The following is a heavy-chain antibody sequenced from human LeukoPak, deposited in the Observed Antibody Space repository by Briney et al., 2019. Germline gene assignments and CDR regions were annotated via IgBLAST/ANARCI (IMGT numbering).Heavy chain of an antibody. Sequence: SETLSLTCAVYGGSFSGYYWSWIRQPPGKGLEWIGSIYYSGSTYYNPSLKSRVTISVDTSKNQFSLKLSSVTAADTAVYYCARDPGGSYSGWGQGTLVTVSS. V-gene: IGHV4-34*01. CDR1: GGSFSGYY. CDR2: IYYSGST. J-gene: IGHJ4*02. D-gene: IGHD1-26*01. CDR3: ARDPGGSYSG.